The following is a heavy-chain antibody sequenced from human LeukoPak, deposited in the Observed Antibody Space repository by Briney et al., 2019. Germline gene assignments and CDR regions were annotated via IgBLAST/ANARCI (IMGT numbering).Heavy chain of an antibody. CDR2: ISWNTGNI. Sequence: GRSLRLSCAASGFTFDDFGMHWVRQAPGKGLGWVSSISWNTGNIGYADSVKGRFTISRDNAKNFLYLQMNSLRTEDTALYYCAKGSFGVVIINILGYWGQGTLVTVSS. V-gene: IGHV3-9*01. D-gene: IGHD3-3*01. CDR1: GFTFDDFG. J-gene: IGHJ4*02. CDR3: AKGSFGVVIINILGY.